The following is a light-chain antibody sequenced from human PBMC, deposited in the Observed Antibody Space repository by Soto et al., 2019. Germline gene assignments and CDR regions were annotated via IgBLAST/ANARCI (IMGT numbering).Light chain of an antibody. Sequence: QSALAQPSSVSGSPGQSITISCTGTSTDVGGYNYVSWYQHHSGKAPRLIIYEGSKRPSGISHRFSGSKSDNTASLTISGLRAEDEAHYHCCSYAGSRTFVFGGGTKVTVL. CDR3: CSYAGSRTFV. CDR1: STDVGGYNY. V-gene: IGLV2-23*01. J-gene: IGLJ2*01. CDR2: EGS.